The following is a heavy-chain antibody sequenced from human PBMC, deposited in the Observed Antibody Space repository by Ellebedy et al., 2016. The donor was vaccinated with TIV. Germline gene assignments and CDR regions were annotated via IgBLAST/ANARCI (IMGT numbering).Heavy chain of an antibody. V-gene: IGHV4-61*02. CDR1: GGSISSGSYY. CDR2: IHTSGST. J-gene: IGHJ5*02. Sequence: SETLSLXXTVSGGSISSGSYYWTWIRQPAGKGLEWIGRIHTSGSTDYNPSLKSRVTMSVDTSKNQFSLKLSSVTAADTAVYYCARDQAYYDFWSGYHPAWFDPWGQGTLVTVSS. CDR3: ARDQAYYDFWSGYHPAWFDP. D-gene: IGHD3-3*01.